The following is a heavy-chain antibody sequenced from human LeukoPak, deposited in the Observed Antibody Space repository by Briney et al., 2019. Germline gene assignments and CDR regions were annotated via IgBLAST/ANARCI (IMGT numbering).Heavy chain of an antibody. Sequence: GGSLRLSCAASGFTFSTYIMNWVRQTPGKGLEWVSSIGTSTSYIYYADSVKGRFTISRDNAKNSLYLQMNSLRAEDTAVYYCARSRRRELLGTYFDYWGQGTLVTASS. CDR2: IGTSTSYI. V-gene: IGHV3-21*01. D-gene: IGHD1-26*01. CDR3: ARSRRRELLGTYFDY. J-gene: IGHJ4*02. CDR1: GFTFSTYI.